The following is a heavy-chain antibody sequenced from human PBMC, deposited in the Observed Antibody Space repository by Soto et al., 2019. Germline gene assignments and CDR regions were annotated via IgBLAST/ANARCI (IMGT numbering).Heavy chain of an antibody. V-gene: IGHV3-21*01. CDR3: ARVLVRGVTLYGMDV. J-gene: IGHJ6*02. D-gene: IGHD3-10*01. CDR1: GFTFSSYS. CDR2: ISSSSSYI. Sequence: EVQLVESGGGLVKPGGSLGLSCAASGFTFSSYSMNWVRQAPGKGLEWVSSISSSSSYIYYADSVKGRFTISRDNAKNSLYLQNNRLGAEDTAMDYCARVLVRGVTLYGMDVWGQGTTVTVSS.